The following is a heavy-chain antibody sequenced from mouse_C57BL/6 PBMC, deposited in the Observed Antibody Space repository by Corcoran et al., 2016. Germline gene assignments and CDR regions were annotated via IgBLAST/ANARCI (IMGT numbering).Heavy chain of an antibody. J-gene: IGHJ3*01. Sequence: QIQLVQSGPELKKPGETVKISCKASGYTFTTYGMSWVKQAPGKGLKWMGWINTYSGVPTYADDFKGRFAFSLETSASTAYLQINNLKNEDTATYFCAKGTLSFAYWGQGTLVTVSA. D-gene: IGHD2-14*01. V-gene: IGHV9-3*01. CDR3: AKGTLSFAY. CDR1: GYTFTTYG. CDR2: INTYSGVP.